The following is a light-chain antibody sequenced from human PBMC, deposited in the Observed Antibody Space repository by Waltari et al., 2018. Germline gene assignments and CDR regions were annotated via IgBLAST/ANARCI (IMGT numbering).Light chain of an antibody. V-gene: IGLV1-44*01. CDR1: SSNIGSNT. J-gene: IGLJ2*01. CDR2: RNN. CDR3: AAWYDSLSGLV. Sequence: QPMLTQPPAAFGAPGPTVTLSCSGSSSNIGSNTVTWYQRPPDTAPKLLIYRNNDLRARVPGRFSRFNAGNSASLAISGLQCEDEADYYCAAWYDSLSGLVFGGGTKLTVL.